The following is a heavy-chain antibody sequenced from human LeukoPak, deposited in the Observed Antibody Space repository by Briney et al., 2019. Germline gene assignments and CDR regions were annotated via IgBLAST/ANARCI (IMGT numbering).Heavy chain of an antibody. J-gene: IGHJ6*03. V-gene: IGHV4-61*02. CDR1: GGSISGGSYY. Sequence: SETLSLTCTVSGGSISGGSYYWSWIRQPAGKGLEWIGRIYTSGSTNYNPSLKSRVTISVDTSKNQFSLKLSSVTAADTAVYYCARLPVYYYYYYMDVWGKGTTVTISS. CDR3: ARLPVYYYYYYMDV. CDR2: IYTSGST. D-gene: IGHD2-15*01.